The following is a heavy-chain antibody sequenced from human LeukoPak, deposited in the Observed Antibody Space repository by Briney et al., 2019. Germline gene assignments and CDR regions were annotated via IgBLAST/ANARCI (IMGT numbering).Heavy chain of an antibody. V-gene: IGHV4-34*01. CDR2: INHSGST. Sequence: SETLSLTCAVYGGSFSGYYWSWIRQPPGKGLEWIGEINHSGSTNYNPSLKSRVTISVDTSKNQFSLKLSSVTAADTAVYYCAGVRYFDWLPSPYYYYGMDVWGQGTTVTVSS. CDR1: GGSFSGYY. J-gene: IGHJ6*02. CDR3: AGVRYFDWLPSPYYYYGMDV. D-gene: IGHD3-9*01.